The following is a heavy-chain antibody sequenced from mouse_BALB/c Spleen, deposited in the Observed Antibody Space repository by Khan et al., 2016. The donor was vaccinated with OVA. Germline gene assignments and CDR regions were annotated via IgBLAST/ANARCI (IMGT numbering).Heavy chain of an antibody. D-gene: IGHD1-1*01. CDR2: ISYSGNP. Sequence: EVKLEESGPGLEKPSQSLYLTCTVTGYSITSDYAWNWIRQFPGNKLEWMGYISYSGNPKFNPSLKSRISFTRDTSENQFFLQLNSVNIEDTATYYCARIYGGDFDYWGQGTTLTVSS. V-gene: IGHV3-2*02. J-gene: IGHJ2*01. CDR3: ARIYGGDFDY. CDR1: GYSITSDYA.